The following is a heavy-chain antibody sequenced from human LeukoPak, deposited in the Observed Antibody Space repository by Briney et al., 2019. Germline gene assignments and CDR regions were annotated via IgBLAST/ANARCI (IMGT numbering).Heavy chain of an antibody. D-gene: IGHD3-22*01. CDR2: IYYTGST. CDR1: GGSISSYY. Sequence: PSETLSLTCTVSGGSISSYYWSWIRQPPGKGLEWIGYIYYTGSTNYNPSLKSRVSISVDTSKNQFSLKLTSVTAADTAVYYCASPAPYESSGYYKLWGQGILVTVSS. J-gene: IGHJ4*02. CDR3: ASPAPYESSGYYKL. V-gene: IGHV4-59*01.